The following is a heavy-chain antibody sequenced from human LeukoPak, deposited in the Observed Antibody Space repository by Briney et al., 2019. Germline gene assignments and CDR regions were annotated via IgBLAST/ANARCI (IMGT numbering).Heavy chain of an antibody. CDR3: ASTEWPVVVPAAAPFDY. V-gene: IGHV3-7*01. J-gene: IGHJ4*02. D-gene: IGHD2-2*01. CDR1: GFTFSSYW. CDR2: IKQDGSEK. Sequence: GGSLRLSCAASGFTFSSYWMSWVRQAPGKGLERVANIKQDGSEKYYVDSVKGRFTISRDNAKNSLYLQMNSLRAEDTAVYYCASTEWPVVVPAAAPFDYWGQGTLVTVSS.